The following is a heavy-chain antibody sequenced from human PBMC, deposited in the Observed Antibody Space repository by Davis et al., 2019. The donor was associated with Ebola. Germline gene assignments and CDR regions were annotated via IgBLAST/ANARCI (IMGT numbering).Heavy chain of an antibody. CDR1: GFTFSSYA. CDR3: AKGLRGGWYQDAFDI. CDR2: TSGSGGST. Sequence: GESLKISCAASGFTFSSYAMSWVRQAPGKGLEWVSATSGSGGSTYYADSVKGRFTISRDNSKNTLYLQMNSLRAEDTAVYYCAKGLRGGWYQDAFDIWGQGTMVTVSS. V-gene: IGHV3-23*01. J-gene: IGHJ3*02. D-gene: IGHD6-19*01.